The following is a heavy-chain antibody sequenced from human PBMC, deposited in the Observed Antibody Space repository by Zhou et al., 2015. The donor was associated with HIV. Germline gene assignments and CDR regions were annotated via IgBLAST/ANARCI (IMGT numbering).Heavy chain of an antibody. D-gene: IGHD3-3*02. J-gene: IGHJ4*02. V-gene: IGHV3-48*04. Sequence: EVQVLESGGRVGSAGGSLRLSCAGSGFAISNNAMRWVRQAPGKGLEWVSYISSSSSSIYYADSVKGRFTISRDNAKNSLYLQMNSLRAEDTAVYYCARGSISSGDYTTYLDYWGQGTLVTVSS. CDR2: ISSSSSSI. CDR1: GFAISNNA. CDR3: ARGSISSGDYTTYLDY.